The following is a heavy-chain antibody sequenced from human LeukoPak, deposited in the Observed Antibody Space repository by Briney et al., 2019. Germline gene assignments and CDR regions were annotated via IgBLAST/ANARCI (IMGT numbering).Heavy chain of an antibody. CDR2: IWYDGSNK. V-gene: IGHV3-33*03. CDR3: VKDFGGNSDY. D-gene: IGHD4-23*01. CDR1: GFTFSSYG. J-gene: IGHJ4*02. Sequence: PGGSLRLSCAASGFTFSSYGMHWVRQAPGKGLEWVAVIWYDGSNKYYADSVKGRFTISRDSVENTLHLQMNSLRAEDTAVYYCVKDFGGNSDYWGQGTLVTVSS.